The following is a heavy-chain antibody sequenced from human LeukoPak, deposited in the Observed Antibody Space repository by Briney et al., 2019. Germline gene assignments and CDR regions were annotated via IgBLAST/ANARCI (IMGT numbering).Heavy chain of an antibody. D-gene: IGHD2-15*01. V-gene: IGHV4-59*01. CDR1: GGSISSYY. Sequence: PSETLSLTCTVSGGSISSYYWSWIRQPPGKGQEWIGYIYYSGSTNYNPSLKSRVTISVDTSKNQFSLKLSSVTAADTAVYYCAREVDCSGGSCYHFDYWGQGTLVTVSS. CDR2: IYYSGST. J-gene: IGHJ4*02. CDR3: AREVDCSGGSCYHFDY.